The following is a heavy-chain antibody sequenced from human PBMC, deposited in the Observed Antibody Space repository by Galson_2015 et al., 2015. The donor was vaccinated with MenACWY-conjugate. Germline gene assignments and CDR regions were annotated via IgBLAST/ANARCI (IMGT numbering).Heavy chain of an antibody. V-gene: IGHV7-4-1*02. J-gene: IGHJ3*02. Sequence: SVKVSCKASGYTFNRYAMNWVRQAPGQGLEWMGWLNTNTGNPTYGQGFAGRFVLSLDTSVSTAYLQISSLKAEDTAVYYCAREGIRVDDDAFDIWGQGTMVTVSS. CDR2: LNTNTGNP. CDR3: AREGIRVDDDAFDI. CDR1: GYTFNRYA. D-gene: IGHD3-3*01.